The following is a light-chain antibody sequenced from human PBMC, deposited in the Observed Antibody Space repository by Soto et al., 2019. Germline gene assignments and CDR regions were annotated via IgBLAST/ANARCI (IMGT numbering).Light chain of an antibody. Sequence: EIVMTQSPATLSVSPGERATLSCRASQRIYSAYLGWYQQKPGQAPRLLIYGTSNRATGIPARFSGSGSGTDFSLTINSLEPEDFAVYYCQQRSKWPPTFGQGTKVDIK. V-gene: IGKV3-11*01. J-gene: IGKJ1*01. CDR3: QQRSKWPPT. CDR2: GTS. CDR1: QRIYSAY.